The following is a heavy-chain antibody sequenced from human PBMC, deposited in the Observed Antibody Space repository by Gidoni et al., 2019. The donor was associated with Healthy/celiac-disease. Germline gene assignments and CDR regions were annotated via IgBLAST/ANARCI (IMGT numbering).Heavy chain of an antibody. D-gene: IGHD1-26*01. Sequence: QLQLQESGPGLVKPSETLSLTCTVSGGSISSSSYYWGWIRQPPGKGLEWRGSIYYSGITYYNPSLNSRVTISVDTSKNQFSLKLSSVTAADTAVYYCARLSLGSGSYPFDYWGQGTLVTVSS. CDR1: GGSISSSSYY. V-gene: IGHV4-39*01. CDR2: IYYSGIT. J-gene: IGHJ4*02. CDR3: ARLSLGSGSYPFDY.